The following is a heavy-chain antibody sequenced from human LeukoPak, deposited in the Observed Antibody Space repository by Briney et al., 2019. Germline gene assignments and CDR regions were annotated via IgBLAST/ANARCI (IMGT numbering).Heavy chain of an antibody. V-gene: IGHV4-39*07. CDR2: IYYSGST. J-gene: IGHJ3*02. CDR3: ASSVGYCSGGSCQDAFDI. D-gene: IGHD2-15*01. CDR1: GGSISSSSYY. Sequence: PSETLSLTCTVSGGSISSSSYYWGWIRQPPGKGLEWIGSIYYSGSTYYNPSLKSRVTISVDTSKNQFSLKLSSVTAADTAVYYCASSVGYCSGGSCQDAFDIWGQGTMVTVSS.